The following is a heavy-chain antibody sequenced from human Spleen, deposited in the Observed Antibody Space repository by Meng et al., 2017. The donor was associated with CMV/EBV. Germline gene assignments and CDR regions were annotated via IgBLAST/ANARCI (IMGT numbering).Heavy chain of an antibody. CDR3: ARDRIVVVPAAIGGDYYYYGMDV. Sequence: SETLSLTCTVSGGSVSSGSYYWSWIRQPPGKGLEWIGYIYYSGSTNYNPSLKSRVTISVDTSKNQFSLKLSSVTAADTAVYYCARDRIVVVPAAIGGDYYYYGMDVWGQGTTVTVSS. D-gene: IGHD2-2*01. J-gene: IGHJ6*02. CDR2: IYYSGST. V-gene: IGHV4-61*01. CDR1: GGSVSSGSYY.